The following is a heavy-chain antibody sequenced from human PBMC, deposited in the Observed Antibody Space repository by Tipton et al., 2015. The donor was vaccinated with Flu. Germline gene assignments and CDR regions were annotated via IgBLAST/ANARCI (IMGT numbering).Heavy chain of an antibody. V-gene: IGHV4-61*02. D-gene: IGHD4-11*01. CDR2: IYTGGNT. Sequence: TLSLTCTVSGASISSGDLYWSWIRQPAGKGLEWIGRIYTGGNTNYNASLKSRVTISMNTSKNQFSLTLSSVTAADTAVYYCARRDYSNYVSEPKNWFDPWGQGTLVTVSS. CDR1: GASISSGDLY. J-gene: IGHJ5*02. CDR3: ARRDYSNYVSEPKNWFDP.